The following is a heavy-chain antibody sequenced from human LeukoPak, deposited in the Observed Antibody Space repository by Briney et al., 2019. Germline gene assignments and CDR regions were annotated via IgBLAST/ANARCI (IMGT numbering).Heavy chain of an antibody. J-gene: IGHJ4*02. D-gene: IGHD5-18*01. Sequence: SETLSLTCTVSGGSISSYYWGWIRQPPGKGLEWIGNIYYSGSTYYNPSLKSRVTISVDTSKNQFSLKLNSVTAADTAVYYCARLTHFNTAMVYNYFDYWGQGTLVTVSS. CDR3: ARLTHFNTAMVYNYFDY. CDR1: GGSISSYY. CDR2: IYYSGST. V-gene: IGHV4-39*07.